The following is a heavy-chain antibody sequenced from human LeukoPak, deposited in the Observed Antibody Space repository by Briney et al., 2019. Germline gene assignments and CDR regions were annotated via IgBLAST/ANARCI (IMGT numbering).Heavy chain of an antibody. Sequence: GGSLRLSCAASGFTFDDYAMHWVRHAPGKGLEWVSGISWNSDSIVYADSVRGRFIISRDSAKNSLYLQMNSLRAEDTALYFCAKAPGGGIMRSYFDPWGQGTQVTVSS. J-gene: IGHJ5*02. CDR1: GFTFDDYA. D-gene: IGHD1-14*01. CDR3: AKAPGGGIMRSYFDP. V-gene: IGHV3-9*01. CDR2: ISWNSDSI.